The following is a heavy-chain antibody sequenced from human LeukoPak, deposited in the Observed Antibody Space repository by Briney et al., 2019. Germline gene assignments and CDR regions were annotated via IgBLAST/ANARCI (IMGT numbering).Heavy chain of an antibody. CDR2: INPNSGGT. J-gene: IGHJ5*02. V-gene: IGHV1-2*02. Sequence: ASVKVSCKASRYTFTGYYMHWVRQAPGQGLEWMGWINPNSGGTNYAQKFQGRLTMTRDTSISTAYLELSRLRSDDAAVYYCARDKPPYSSGWYREDWFDPWGQGTLVTVSS. CDR3: ARDKPPYSSGWYREDWFDP. D-gene: IGHD6-19*01. CDR1: RYTFTGYY.